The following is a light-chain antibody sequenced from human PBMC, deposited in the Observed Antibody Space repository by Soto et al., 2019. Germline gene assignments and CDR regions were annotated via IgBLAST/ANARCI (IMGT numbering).Light chain of an antibody. CDR2: DAS. CDR1: QSISSW. CDR3: QQYNTYST. V-gene: IGKV1-5*01. J-gene: IGKJ1*01. Sequence: DIQMTQSPSTLSASVGDRVTITCWASQSISSWLAWYQQKPGKAPKLLIYDASTLENGVPSRFSGSGSGTEFTLTISSLQPDDFATYYCQQYNTYSTFVQGTKVEIK.